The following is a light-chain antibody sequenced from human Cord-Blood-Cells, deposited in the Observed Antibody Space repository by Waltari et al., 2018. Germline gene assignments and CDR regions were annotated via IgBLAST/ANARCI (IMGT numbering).Light chain of an antibody. CDR3: QAWDSSTVV. J-gene: IGLJ2*01. V-gene: IGLV3-1*01. CDR1: KLGDKY. CDR2: QDS. Sequence: SYELTQPPSVSVSPGQTASITCSGDKLGDKYACWYQQKPGQSPVLVIYQDSKRPSGIPERFSCSNSGNTATLTIRGTQAMDEADDYCQAWDSSTVVFGGGTKLTVL.